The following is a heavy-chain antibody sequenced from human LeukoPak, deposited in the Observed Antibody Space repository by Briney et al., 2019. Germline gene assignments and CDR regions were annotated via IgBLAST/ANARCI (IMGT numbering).Heavy chain of an antibody. V-gene: IGHV4-61*01. J-gene: IGHJ4*02. D-gene: IGHD3-9*01. CDR1: GGSVSSGTYY. CDR3: AREHDWGYFDY. CDR2: ISYIRNT. Sequence: SETLSLTCTISGGSVSSGTYYWRWIRQPPGKELEWIGDISYIRNTNYNPSLKSRVTISKDTSNNQFSLKLSSVTAADTAVYHCAREHDWGYFDYWGQGVLVTV.